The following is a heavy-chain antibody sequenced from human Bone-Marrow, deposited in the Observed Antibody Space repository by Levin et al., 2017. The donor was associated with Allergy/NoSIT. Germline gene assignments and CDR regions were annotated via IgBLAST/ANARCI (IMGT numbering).Heavy chain of an antibody. V-gene: IGHV3-74*01. CDR2: IGTDGSDT. CDR1: GFSISSYR. D-gene: IGHD3-10*01. CDR3: TRDPVNYGQIGYYFDY. Sequence: GESLKISCAASGFSISSYRLHWVRQVPGKWPVWVARIGTDGSDTRYADFVKGRFTISRDNAKNTLYLQMNSLRGDDTAVYYCTRDPVNYGQIGYYFDYWGQGVQVTVSS. J-gene: IGHJ4*02.